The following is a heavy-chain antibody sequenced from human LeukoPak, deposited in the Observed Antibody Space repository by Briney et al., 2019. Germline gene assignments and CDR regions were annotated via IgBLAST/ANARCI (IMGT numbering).Heavy chain of an antibody. CDR2: IIPIFGTA. D-gene: IGHD3-10*01. Sequence: RASVKVSCKASGGTFSSYAISWVRQAPGQGLEWVGGIIPIFGTANYAQKFQGRVTITADESTSTAYMELGSLRSEDTAVYYCARGGDSLADAFDIWGQGTMVTVSS. CDR3: ARGGDSLADAFDI. CDR1: GGTFSSYA. V-gene: IGHV1-69*13. J-gene: IGHJ3*02.